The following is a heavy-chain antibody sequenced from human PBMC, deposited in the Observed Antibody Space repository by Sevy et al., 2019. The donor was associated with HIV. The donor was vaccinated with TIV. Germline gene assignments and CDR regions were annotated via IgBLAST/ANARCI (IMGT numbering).Heavy chain of an antibody. J-gene: IGHJ5*02. CDR1: GGSISTNSYY. CDR3: ARVSWYSSGWLWFDN. CDR2: IHYSGST. Sequence: SETLSLTCTVYGGSISTNSYYWGWIRQPPGKGLAWIATIHYSGSTYYNPSLKSRVTISVDTSKDQFSLKLTSVTAADTSVYYCARVSWYSSGWLWFDNWGQGTLVTVSS. V-gene: IGHV4-39*01. D-gene: IGHD6-25*01.